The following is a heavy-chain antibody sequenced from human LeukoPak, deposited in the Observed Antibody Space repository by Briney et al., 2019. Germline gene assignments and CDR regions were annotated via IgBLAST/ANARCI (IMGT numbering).Heavy chain of an antibody. V-gene: IGHV3-74*01. CDR1: EFTFSNYW. Sequence: PGGSLRLSCAASEFTFSNYWMVWVRQAPGKGLVWVSHINSDGSSTNYADPVKGRFTISRDNSKNTLYLQMNSLRAEDTAVYYCARDGERKYYFGYWGQGTLVTVSS. CDR3: ARDGERKYYFGY. J-gene: IGHJ4*02. CDR2: INSDGSST. D-gene: IGHD5-24*01.